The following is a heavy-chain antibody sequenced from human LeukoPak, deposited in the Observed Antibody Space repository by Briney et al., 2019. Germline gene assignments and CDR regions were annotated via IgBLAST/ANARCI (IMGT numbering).Heavy chain of an antibody. CDR1: GFTFSSYG. D-gene: IGHD3-22*01. CDR2: ISYDGSNK. J-gene: IGHJ4*02. Sequence: PGGSLRLSCAASGFTFSSYGMHWVRQAPDKGLEWVAVISYDGSNKYYADSVKGRFTISRNNSKNTLDLQMNSLRAEDTAVYYCAKDGNYYFEYFDYWGQGTLVTVSS. CDR3: AKDGNYYFEYFDY. V-gene: IGHV3-30*18.